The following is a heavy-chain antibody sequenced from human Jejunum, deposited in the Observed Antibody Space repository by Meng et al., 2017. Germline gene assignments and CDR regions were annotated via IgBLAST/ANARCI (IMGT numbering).Heavy chain of an antibody. Sequence: EVQLLESGGGLVQPGGSLRLSCSASGFTFSSYAMSWVRQAPGMGLEWVSSISGSGGSTYYADSVKGRFTISRDNSKNTLYLQMNSLRAEDTAVYYCAKGLMTYSSASYGVWGQGTLVTVSS. J-gene: IGHJ4*02. V-gene: IGHV3-23*01. CDR3: AKGLMTYSSASYGV. CDR1: GFTFSSYA. D-gene: IGHD6-19*01. CDR2: ISGSGGST.